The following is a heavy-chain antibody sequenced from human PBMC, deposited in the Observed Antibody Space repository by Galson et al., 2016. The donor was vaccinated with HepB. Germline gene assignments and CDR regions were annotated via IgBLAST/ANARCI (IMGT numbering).Heavy chain of an antibody. CDR2: ITDYNGNT. Sequence: SVKVSCKASGYTFTGFTIGWVRQAPGQGLEWMGWITDYNGNTNYAQKLQGRVTMTTDTSTSIAYMQLRSLRSDDTAVYYCARIGYDNSGYFPDFWGQGTLVTVSS. CDR3: ARIGYDNSGYFPDF. V-gene: IGHV1-18*01. J-gene: IGHJ4*02. D-gene: IGHD3-22*01. CDR1: GYTFTGFT.